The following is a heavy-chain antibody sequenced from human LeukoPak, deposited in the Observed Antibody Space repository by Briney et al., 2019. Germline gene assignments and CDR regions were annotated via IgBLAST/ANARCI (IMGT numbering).Heavy chain of an antibody. D-gene: IGHD2-2*01. J-gene: IGHJ4*02. CDR3: ARMVYCSSTSCYSGPKYFDY. V-gene: IGHV1-2*02. Sequence: GASVKVSCKASGYTFTGYYMHWVRQAPGQGLEWMGWINPNSGGTNYAQKFQGRVTMTRDTSISTAYMELSRLRSDDTAVYYCARMVYCSSTSCYSGPKYFDYWGRGTLVTVSS. CDR2: INPNSGGT. CDR1: GYTFTGYY.